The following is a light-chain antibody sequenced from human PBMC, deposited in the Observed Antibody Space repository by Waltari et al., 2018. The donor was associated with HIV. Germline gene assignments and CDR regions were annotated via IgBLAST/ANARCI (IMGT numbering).Light chain of an antibody. CDR2: YDG. CDR3: QLYHGATDQVV. Sequence: SYVLTQPPSVSLAPGETATITCRGDNIGSRSVHWYQQKPGQAPVVVLYYDGDRSSGIPERFSGANSGNTATLTISRVEAGDEADYFCQLYHGATDQVVFGGGNKLTVL. CDR1: NIGSRS. V-gene: IGLV3-21*04. J-gene: IGLJ2*01.